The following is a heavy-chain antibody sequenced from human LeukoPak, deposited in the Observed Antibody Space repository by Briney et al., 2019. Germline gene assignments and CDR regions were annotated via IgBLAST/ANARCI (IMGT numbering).Heavy chain of an antibody. CDR2: ISSSGTS. J-gene: IGHJ4*02. Sequence: SESLSLTCTVSGDSISSSIFYWGWIRQPPGRGLEWIASISSSGTSYYNPSLKTPVPISVGTSKNQFSLKLSAVTAPDTAVYYWARVLGWGGFDYWGQGTLVTVSS. CDR3: ARVLGWGGFDY. V-gene: IGHV4-39*07. CDR1: GDSISSSIFY. D-gene: IGHD3-3*01.